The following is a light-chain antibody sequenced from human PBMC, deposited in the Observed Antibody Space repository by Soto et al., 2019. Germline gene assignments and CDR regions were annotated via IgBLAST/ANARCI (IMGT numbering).Light chain of an antibody. Sequence: QSALTQPASVSGSPGQSITISCTGTSSDVGGYNYVSWYQQHQGKAPKLMIYDVSNRPSGVSNRFSGSKSGNTASLTISGLQAEDEADYDCSSYTSSRTLEVVFGGGTKLAVL. V-gene: IGLV2-14*01. J-gene: IGLJ2*01. CDR3: SSYTSSRTLEVV. CDR2: DVS. CDR1: SSDVGGYNY.